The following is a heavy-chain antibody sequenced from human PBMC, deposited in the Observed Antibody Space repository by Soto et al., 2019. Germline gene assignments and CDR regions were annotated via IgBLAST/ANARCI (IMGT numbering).Heavy chain of an antibody. V-gene: IGHV4-34*01. CDR2: INHSGST. J-gene: IGHJ6*03. D-gene: IGHD6-13*01. Sequence: SETLSLTCAVYGGSFSGYYWSWIRQPPWKGLEWIGEINHSGSTNYNPSLKSRVTISVDTSKNQFSLKLSSVTAADTAVYYCARGRSAAGYYYYMDVWGKGTTVTVSS. CDR3: ARGRSAAGYYYYMDV. CDR1: GGSFSGYY.